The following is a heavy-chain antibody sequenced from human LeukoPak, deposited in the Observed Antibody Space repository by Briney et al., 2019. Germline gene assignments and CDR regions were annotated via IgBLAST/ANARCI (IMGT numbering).Heavy chain of an antibody. Sequence: PGGSLRLSCAASGFTFSTYAMTWVRQAPGKGLEWVSSITANGGSTYYADSVEGRFTISRDNSKNTLYLQMNSLRADDTAVYHCARDSGSYLQPTDYWGQGTLVTVSS. CDR3: ARDSGSYLQPTDY. V-gene: IGHV3-23*01. CDR2: ITANGGST. J-gene: IGHJ4*02. D-gene: IGHD1-26*01. CDR1: GFTFSTYA.